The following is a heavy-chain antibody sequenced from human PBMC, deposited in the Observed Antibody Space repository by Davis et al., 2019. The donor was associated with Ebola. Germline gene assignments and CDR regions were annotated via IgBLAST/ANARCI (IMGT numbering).Heavy chain of an antibody. Sequence: PSETLSLTCTVSGGSISSYYWSWIRQPPGKGLEWIGYIYTSGSTNYNPSLKSRVTISVDTSKNQFSLKLSSVTAADTAVYYCARDIGYSSSSGGYYFDYWGQGTLVTVSS. CDR2: IYTSGST. CDR1: GGSISSYY. CDR3: ARDIGYSSSSGGYYFDY. J-gene: IGHJ4*02. D-gene: IGHD6-6*01. V-gene: IGHV4-4*08.